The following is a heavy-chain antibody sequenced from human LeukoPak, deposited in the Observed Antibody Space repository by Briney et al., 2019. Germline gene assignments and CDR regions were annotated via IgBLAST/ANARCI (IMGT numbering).Heavy chain of an antibody. CDR3: ARGRGWCSSTSCYFWGVWFDP. V-gene: IGHV4-34*01. CDR1: GGSFSGYY. Sequence: SETLSLTCAVYGGSFSGYYWSWIRQPPGKGLEWNGEINHSGSTNYNPSLKSRVTISVDTSKNQFSLKLSSVTAADTAVYYCARGRGWCSSTSCYFWGVWFDPWGQGTLVTVSS. CDR2: INHSGST. D-gene: IGHD2-2*01. J-gene: IGHJ5*02.